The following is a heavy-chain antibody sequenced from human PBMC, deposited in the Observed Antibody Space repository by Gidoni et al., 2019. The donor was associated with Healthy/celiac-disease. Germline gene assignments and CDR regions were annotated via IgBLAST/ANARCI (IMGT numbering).Heavy chain of an antibody. CDR3: AKDYSNYGGYYGMDV. V-gene: IGHV3-30*18. D-gene: IGHD4-4*01. CDR1: GFTFSSYG. CDR2: ISYDGSNK. Sequence: QVQLVESGGGVVQPGRSLRLSCAAPGFTFSSYGMHWVRQAPGKGLEWVAVISYDGSNKYYADSVKGRFTISRDNSKNTLYLQMNSLRAEDTAVYYCAKDYSNYGGYYGMDVWGQGTTVTVSS. J-gene: IGHJ6*02.